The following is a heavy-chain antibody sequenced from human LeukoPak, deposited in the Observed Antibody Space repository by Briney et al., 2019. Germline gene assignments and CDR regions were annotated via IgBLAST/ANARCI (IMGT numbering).Heavy chain of an antibody. CDR2: ISAYNGNT. CDR1: GYTFTSYG. V-gene: IGHV1-18*01. Sequence: GASVKVSCKASGYTFTSYGISWVRQAPGQGLEWMGWISAYNGNTNYAQKLQGRDTMTTDTSTSTAYMELRSLRSDDTAVYYCARSYCSSTSCYNGYWGQGTLVTVSS. D-gene: IGHD2-2*02. CDR3: ARSYCSSTSCYNGY. J-gene: IGHJ4*02.